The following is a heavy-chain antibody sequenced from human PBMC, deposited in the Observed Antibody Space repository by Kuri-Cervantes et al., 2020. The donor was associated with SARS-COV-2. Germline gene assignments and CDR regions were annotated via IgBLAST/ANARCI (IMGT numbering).Heavy chain of an antibody. Sequence: SETLSLTCTVSGGSISSYYWSWIRQPAGKGLEWIGRIYNSENTRYNPSLKGRVTMSMDTSKSQISLTLTSVTAADTAVYYCARGTKVATSEYYHYMDVWGKGTTVTVSS. D-gene: IGHD5-12*01. V-gene: IGHV4-4*07. J-gene: IGHJ6*03. CDR3: ARGTKVATSEYYHYMDV. CDR2: IYNSENT. CDR1: GGSISSYY.